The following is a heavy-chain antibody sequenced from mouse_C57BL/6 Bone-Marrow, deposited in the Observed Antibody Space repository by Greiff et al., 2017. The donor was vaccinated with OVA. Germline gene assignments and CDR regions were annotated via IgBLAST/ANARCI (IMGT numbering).Heavy chain of an antibody. Sequence: EVQLVEPGGGLVKPGGSLKLSCAASGFTFTSYAMSWVRQTPEQGLEWVATISAGGSYTYYPDNVKGRFTISRDNAKNTLYLQMSHLKSEDTAMYYCARDRVITTLKGPYYFDYGGQGTTLTVSS. J-gene: IGHJ2*01. CDR2: ISAGGSYT. D-gene: IGHD1-1*01. CDR1: GFTFTSYA. CDR3: ARDRVITTLKGPYYFDY. V-gene: IGHV5-4*01.